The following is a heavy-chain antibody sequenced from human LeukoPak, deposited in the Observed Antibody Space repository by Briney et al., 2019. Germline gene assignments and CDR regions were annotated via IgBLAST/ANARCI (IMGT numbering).Heavy chain of an antibody. CDR1: GFTFNRYA. CDR3: AKPPEVGATVGFFDY. J-gene: IGHJ4*02. CDR2: ISGSDIST. D-gene: IGHD1-26*01. Sequence: GGSLRLSCAASGFTFNRYAMSWVRQAPGKGLEWVSTISGSDISTYYADSVKGRFTVSRDNSKNTLYLQMNSLRPEDTAVYYCAKPPEVGATVGFFDYWGQGTLVTVSS. V-gene: IGHV3-23*01.